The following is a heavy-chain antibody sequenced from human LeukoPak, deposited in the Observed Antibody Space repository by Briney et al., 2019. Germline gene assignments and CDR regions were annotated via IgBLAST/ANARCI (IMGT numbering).Heavy chain of an antibody. CDR1: GGSISSYY. V-gene: IGHV4-59*01. CDR2: IYYSGST. Sequence: SETLSLTCTVSGGSISSYYWSWIRQPPGKGLEWIGYIYYSGSTNYSPSLKSRVTISVDTSKNQFSLKLSSVTAADTAVYYCARGSNYDFWSGYYVYWGQGTLVTVSS. D-gene: IGHD3-3*01. CDR3: ARGSNYDFWSGYYVY. J-gene: IGHJ4*02.